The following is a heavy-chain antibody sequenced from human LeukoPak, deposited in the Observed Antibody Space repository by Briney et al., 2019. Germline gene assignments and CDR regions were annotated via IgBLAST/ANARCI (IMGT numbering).Heavy chain of an antibody. CDR2: IYPGDSDT. D-gene: IGHD2-2*02. V-gene: IGHV5-51*01. J-gene: IGHJ6*04. Sequence: GESLKISCKGSGYSFTSYWIGWVRQMPGKGLEWMGIIYPGDSDTRYSPSFQGQVTISADKSISTAYLQWSSLKAPDTAMYYCARSDCSSTSCYRTLGMDVWGKGTTVTVSS. CDR1: GYSFTSYW. CDR3: ARSDCSSTSCYRTLGMDV.